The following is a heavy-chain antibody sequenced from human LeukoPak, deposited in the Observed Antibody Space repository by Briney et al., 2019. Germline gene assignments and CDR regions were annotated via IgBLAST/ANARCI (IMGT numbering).Heavy chain of an antibody. D-gene: IGHD3-22*01. CDR2: IWYDGSNK. J-gene: IGHJ4*02. CDR3: ARDLAMIGLTYFDY. Sequence: GGSLRLSCAASGFTFSSYGMHWVRQAPGKGLEWVAVIWYDGSNKYYADSVKGRFTISRDNSKNTLYLQMNSLRAEDTAVYYCARDLAMIGLTYFDYWGQGTLVTVSS. V-gene: IGHV3-33*01. CDR1: GFTFSSYG.